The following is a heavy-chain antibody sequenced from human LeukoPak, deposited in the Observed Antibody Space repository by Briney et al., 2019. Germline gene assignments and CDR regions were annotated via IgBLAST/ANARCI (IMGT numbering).Heavy chain of an antibody. CDR2: ISGYSGNT. D-gene: IGHD6-19*01. Sequence: ASVKVSCKASGYTFTNYGIIWVRQAPGQGLEWMGWISGYSGNTNYAQKFQGRVTMTKDTSTNTVYMDLRSLGTDDTAVYYCARDSRIAVARYGVTGDYWGQGTLVTVSS. V-gene: IGHV1-18*01. CDR3: ARDSRIAVARYGVTGDY. CDR1: GYTFTNYG. J-gene: IGHJ4*02.